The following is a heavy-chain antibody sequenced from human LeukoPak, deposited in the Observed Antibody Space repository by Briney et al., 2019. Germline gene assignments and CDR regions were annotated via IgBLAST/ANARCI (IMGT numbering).Heavy chain of an antibody. Sequence: SETLSLTCTVSGGSISSYYWSWIRQPPGKGLEWIGYIYYSGSTNYNPSLKSRVTISVDTSKNQFFLKLSSVTAADTAVYYCARTITSVAFDIWGQGTMVTVSS. CDR2: IYYSGST. CDR1: GGSISSYY. D-gene: IGHD3-10*01. CDR3: ARTITSVAFDI. V-gene: IGHV4-59*01. J-gene: IGHJ3*02.